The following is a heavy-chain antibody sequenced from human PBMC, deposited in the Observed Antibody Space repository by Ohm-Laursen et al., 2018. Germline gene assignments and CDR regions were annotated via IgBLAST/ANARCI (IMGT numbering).Heavy chain of an antibody. CDR3: ARDRWELAKRCFDY. J-gene: IGHJ4*02. Sequence: SLRLSCSASGFTYSRYWMSWVRQAPGKGLEWVANIKQGGSEKYYVDSVEGRFTISRDNPKNSLYLEMNSLRAEDTAVYYCARDRWELAKRCFDYWGQGTLVTVSS. V-gene: IGHV3-7*01. D-gene: IGHD1-26*01. CDR1: GFTYSRYW. CDR2: IKQGGSEK.